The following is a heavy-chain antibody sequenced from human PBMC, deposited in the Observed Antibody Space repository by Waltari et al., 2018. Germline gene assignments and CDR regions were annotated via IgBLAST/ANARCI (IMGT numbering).Heavy chain of an antibody. D-gene: IGHD5-12*01. CDR1: GGSISQYT. J-gene: IGHJ4*02. CDR3: ARGDGYNSDY. V-gene: IGHV4-4*07. Sequence: QVQLQESGPGLVKPSETLSLTCTVSGGSISQYTWRWIRQPAGKGLEWIGRIYTSGSTNYNPSLKSRVTMSVDRSKNQFSLKLTSVTAADTAVYYCARGDGYNSDYWGQGTLVTVSS. CDR2: IYTSGST.